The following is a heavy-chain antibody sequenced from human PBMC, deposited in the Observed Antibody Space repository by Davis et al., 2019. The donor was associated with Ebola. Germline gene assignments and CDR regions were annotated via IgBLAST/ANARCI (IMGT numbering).Heavy chain of an antibody. D-gene: IGHD3-10*01. CDR3: TGTYGLFDY. Sequence: GESLKIPCAASGFTFSGSAMHWVRQASGKGLEWVGRIRSKANSYATGYAASVKGRFTISRDDSKNTAYLQMNSLKTEDTAVYYCTGTYGLFDYWGQGTLVTVSS. J-gene: IGHJ4*02. V-gene: IGHV3-73*01. CDR2: IRSKANSYAT. CDR1: GFTFSGSA.